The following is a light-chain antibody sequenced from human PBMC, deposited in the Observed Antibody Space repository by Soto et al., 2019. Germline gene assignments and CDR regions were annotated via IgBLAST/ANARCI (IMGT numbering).Light chain of an antibody. V-gene: IGKV3-20*01. CDR1: QRVSSNF. Sequence: EIVLTQSPGTLPLSPGERATLSCRASQRVSSNFLGWYQQKPGQAPRLLIYGASSRATGVPDRFSGSGSGTDITLTISRLEHEDFAVFYCQQYGSPPYTFGQGNKLEIK. J-gene: IGKJ2*01. CDR2: GAS. CDR3: QQYGSPPYT.